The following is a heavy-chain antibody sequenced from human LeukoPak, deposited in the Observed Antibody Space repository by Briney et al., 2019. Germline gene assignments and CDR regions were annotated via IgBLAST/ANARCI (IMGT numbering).Heavy chain of an antibody. V-gene: IGHV4-4*07. J-gene: IGHJ4*02. Sequence: SETLSLTCTVSGGSISRYYWTWIRQPAGRGLEWIGRIYSSGSTNYNPSLKSRVTMSVDTSKNQFSLKLSSVTAADTAVFYCARIASAGHIDYWGQGALVTVSS. CDR3: ARIASAGHIDY. CDR1: GGSISRYY. D-gene: IGHD6-13*01. CDR2: IYSSGST.